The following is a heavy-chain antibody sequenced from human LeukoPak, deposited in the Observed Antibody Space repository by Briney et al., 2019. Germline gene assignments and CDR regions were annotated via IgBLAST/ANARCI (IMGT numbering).Heavy chain of an antibody. Sequence: SETLSLTCTVSGGSISSYYWNWIRQPPGKGLEWIGYIYDSGSTNYSSSLTSRVTISVDTSKNQFSLNLSSVTAADTAVYYCARRMEQQLARDYYFYSGMDVWGQGTTVTVSS. CDR2: IYDSGST. CDR1: GGSISSYY. V-gene: IGHV4-59*01. CDR3: ARRMEQQLARDYYFYSGMDV. D-gene: IGHD6-13*01. J-gene: IGHJ6*02.